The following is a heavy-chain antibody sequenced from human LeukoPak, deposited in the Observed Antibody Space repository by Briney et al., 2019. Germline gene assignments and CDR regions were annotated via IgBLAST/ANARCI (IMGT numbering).Heavy chain of an antibody. CDR1: GGSISSYY. D-gene: IGHD6-13*01. Sequence: SETLSLTCTVSGGSISSYYWSWIRQPPGKGLEWIGYIYYSGSTNYNPSLKSRVTISVDTSKNQFSLKLSSVTAADTAVYYCARDRGIAAAADAFDIWGQGTMVTVSS. CDR2: IYYSGST. CDR3: ARDRGIAAAADAFDI. V-gene: IGHV4-59*01. J-gene: IGHJ3*02.